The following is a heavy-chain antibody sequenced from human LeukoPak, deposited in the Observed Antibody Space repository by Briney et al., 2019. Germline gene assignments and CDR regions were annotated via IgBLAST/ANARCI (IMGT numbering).Heavy chain of an antibody. J-gene: IGHJ6*02. CDR3: ARDADPYYYYGMDV. CDR2: TKPDGSAE. CDR1: GFTFRNYW. Sequence: GGSLRLSCAASGFTFRNYWMGWVRQAPGKGLEWVANTKPDGSAEYYADSVRGRFTTSRDNAKNSLYLQMNSLRAEDTAVYYCARDADPYYYYGMDVWGQGTTVTVSS. V-gene: IGHV3-7*01.